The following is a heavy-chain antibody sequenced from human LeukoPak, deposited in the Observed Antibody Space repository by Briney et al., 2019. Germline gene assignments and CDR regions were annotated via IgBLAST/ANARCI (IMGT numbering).Heavy chain of an antibody. J-gene: IGHJ6*02. CDR2: INHSGST. Sequence: SETLSLTCAVYGGSFSGYYWSWIRQPPGKGLEWIGEINHSGSTNYNPSLKSRVTISVDTSKTQFSLKPSSVTAADTAVYYCARGERGYGMDVWGQGTTVTVSS. D-gene: IGHD1-1*01. CDR1: GGSFSGYY. CDR3: ARGERGYGMDV. V-gene: IGHV4-34*01.